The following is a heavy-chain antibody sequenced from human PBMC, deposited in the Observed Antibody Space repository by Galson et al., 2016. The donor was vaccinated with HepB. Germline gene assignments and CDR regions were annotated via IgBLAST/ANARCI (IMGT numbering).Heavy chain of an antibody. D-gene: IGHD2-8*01. CDR2: INPNSGGT. CDR3: ARDVPPDCTDGVCYGGDDAFDI. CDR1: GYTFTGYY. V-gene: IGHV1-2*02. J-gene: IGHJ3*02. Sequence: SVKVSCKASGYTFTGYYMHWVRQAPGQGLEWMGWINPNSGGTNYAQKFQGRVTMTRDTSISTAYMELSRLRSDDTAVYYCARDVPPDCTDGVCYGGDDAFDIWCQGTMVTVSS.